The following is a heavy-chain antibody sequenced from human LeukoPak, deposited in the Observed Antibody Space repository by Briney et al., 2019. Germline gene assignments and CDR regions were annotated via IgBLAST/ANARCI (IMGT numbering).Heavy chain of an antibody. CDR2: IIPIFGIA. CDR3: AREQLLLTYNWFDP. J-gene: IGHJ5*02. D-gene: IGHD2-2*01. Sequence: ASVKVSCKASGGTFSSYTISWVRQAPGQGLEWMGRIIPIFGIANYAQKFQGRVTITADKSTSTAYMELSSLRPEDTAVYYCAREQLLLTYNWFDPWGQGTLVTVSS. CDR1: GGTFSSYT. V-gene: IGHV1-69*04.